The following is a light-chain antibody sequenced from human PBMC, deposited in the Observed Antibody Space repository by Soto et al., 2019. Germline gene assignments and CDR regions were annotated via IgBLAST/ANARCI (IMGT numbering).Light chain of an antibody. V-gene: IGKV3-15*01. CDR1: QNILSN. CDR2: GAS. J-gene: IGKJ5*01. CDR3: PHYNNWPLT. Sequence: VETPAHATLSVKPWGRGTFSSRASQNILSNLAWYQQKPGQAPRLLIYGASTRATGIPARFSGSGSGTEFTLTISSLQSEDFEIYCCPHYNNWPLTFGEGTRLEIK.